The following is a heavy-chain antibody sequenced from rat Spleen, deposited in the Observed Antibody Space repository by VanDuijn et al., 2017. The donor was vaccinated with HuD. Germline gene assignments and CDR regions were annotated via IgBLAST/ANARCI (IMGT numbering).Heavy chain of an antibody. Sequence: EVQLVESGGGLVQPGRSMKLSCAASGFSFSNYYMAWVRQAPKKGLEWVASISYDGGTTYYRDSVKGRFTIFRDNAKSSLYLQMDSLRSEDTATYYCARQRTLYYFDYWGQGVMVPVSS. J-gene: IGHJ2*01. D-gene: IGHD3-1*01. V-gene: IGHV5-25*01. CDR2: ISYDGGTT. CDR3: ARQRTLYYFDY. CDR1: GFSFSNYY.